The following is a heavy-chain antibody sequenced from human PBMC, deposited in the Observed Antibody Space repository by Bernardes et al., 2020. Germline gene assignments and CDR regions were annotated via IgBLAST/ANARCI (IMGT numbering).Heavy chain of an antibody. V-gene: IGHV3-7*04. Sequence: GGSLRLSCAASGFTFSNYWMTWVHKAPGKGMEWVGNIKQDGSEKNYVDSLRGRFTISRDNAKNSQYLQINSLRVEDTAVYYCARIGYSSASNDYWGQGTLLTVSS. D-gene: IGHD6-6*01. CDR1: GFTFSNYW. CDR3: ARIGYSSASNDY. J-gene: IGHJ4*02. CDR2: IKQDGSEK.